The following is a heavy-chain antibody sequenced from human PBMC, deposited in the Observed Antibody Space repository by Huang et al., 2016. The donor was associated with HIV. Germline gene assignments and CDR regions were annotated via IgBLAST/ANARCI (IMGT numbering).Heavy chain of an antibody. CDR1: GGSCSGYY. CDR2: INHSGST. CDR3: ARGQGGYYYYYMDV. Sequence: QVQLQQWGAGLLRPSENLSLTCAVYGGSCSGYYGTWIRQTPGKGLEWIGEINHSGSTTHNPSLKSRVTISVHTSRNQFSLTLTSVTAAATAVYYCARGQGGYYYYYMDVWGKGTTVTVSS. V-gene: IGHV4-34*01. J-gene: IGHJ6*03.